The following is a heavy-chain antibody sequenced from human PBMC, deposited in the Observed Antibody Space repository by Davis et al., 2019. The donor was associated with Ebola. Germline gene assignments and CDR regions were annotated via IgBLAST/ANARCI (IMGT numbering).Heavy chain of an antibody. Sequence: PSETLSLTCAVYGGSFSGYYWSWIRQPPGKGLEWIGEINHSGSTNYNPSLKSRVTISLDTSKNQFSLKLSSVTAADTAVYYCARVSAADLQTYFDLWGRGTLVTVSS. CDR2: INHSGST. CDR1: GGSFSGYY. D-gene: IGHD6-13*01. V-gene: IGHV4-34*01. CDR3: ARVSAADLQTYFDL. J-gene: IGHJ2*01.